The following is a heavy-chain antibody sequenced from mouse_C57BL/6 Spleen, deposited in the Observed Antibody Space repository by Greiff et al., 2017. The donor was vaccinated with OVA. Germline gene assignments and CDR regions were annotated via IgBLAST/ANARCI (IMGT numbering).Heavy chain of an antibody. J-gene: IGHJ2*01. V-gene: IGHV5-9-1*02. CDR3: TRSYDLYYFDY. Sequence: EVKLMESGEGLVKPGGSLKLSCAASGFTFSSYAMSWVRQTPEKRLEWVAYISSGGDYIYYADTVKGRFTISRDNARNTLYLQMSSLKSEDTAMYYCTRSYDLYYFDYWGQGTTLTVSS. D-gene: IGHD2-4*01. CDR1: GFTFSSYA. CDR2: ISSGGDYI.